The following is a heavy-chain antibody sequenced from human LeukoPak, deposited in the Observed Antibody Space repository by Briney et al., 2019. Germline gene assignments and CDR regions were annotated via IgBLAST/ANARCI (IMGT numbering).Heavy chain of an antibody. V-gene: IGHV4-38-2*01. J-gene: IGHJ3*02. D-gene: IGHD3-9*01. CDR2: IYHSGST. CDR3: ATDIWTGYHAFDI. Sequence: PSETLSLTCAVSGYSISSGYYCGWIRQPPGKGLEWIGSIYHSGSTYYNPSLKSRVTISVDTSKNQFSLKLSSVTAADTAVYYCATDIWTGYHAFDIWGQGTMVTVSS. CDR1: GYSISSGYY.